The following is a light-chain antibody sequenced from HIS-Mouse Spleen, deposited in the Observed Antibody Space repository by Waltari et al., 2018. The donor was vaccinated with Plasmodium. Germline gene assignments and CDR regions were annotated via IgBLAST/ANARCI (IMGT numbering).Light chain of an antibody. CDR3: AAWDDSLNGRV. J-gene: IGLJ3*02. CDR1: SSNIGSNT. CDR2: SNN. Sequence: QSVLTQPPSASGTPGQRVTISCSGSSSNIGSNTVNWYQQLPGTAPKLLIYSNNPRPSGVPDRFSGSKSGPSASLAISGLQSEDEADYYCAAWDDSLNGRVFGGGTKLTVL. V-gene: IGLV1-44*01.